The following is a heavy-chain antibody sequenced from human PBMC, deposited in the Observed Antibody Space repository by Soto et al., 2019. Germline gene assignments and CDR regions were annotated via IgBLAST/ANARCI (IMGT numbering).Heavy chain of an antibody. CDR1: GFPINKAW. V-gene: IGHV3-15*01. Sequence: EVQLVESGGGLVKPGGSLTLSCAVSGFPINKAWMGWVRQGPGKGLEWVGRLKSVSDGGKAEYTAPVKDRFTISRDDSKNMLYLQMNSLKAADTGVYFCTTMRWNFWSTDWGQGTLVTVSS. CDR2: LKSVSDGGKA. D-gene: IGHD3-3*01. CDR3: TTMRWNFWSTD. J-gene: IGHJ4*02.